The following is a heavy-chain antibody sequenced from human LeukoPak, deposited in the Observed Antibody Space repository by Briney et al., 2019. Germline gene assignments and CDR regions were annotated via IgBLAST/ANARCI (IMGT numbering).Heavy chain of an antibody. Sequence: GGSLRLSCAASGFIFSSYGMHWVRQAPGKGLEWVAVISYDGSNKYYADSVKGRFTISRDNSKNTLYLQMNSLRAEDTAVYYCVSTHDAFDIWGQGTMVTVSS. V-gene: IGHV3-30*03. CDR3: VSTHDAFDI. CDR1: GFIFSSYG. J-gene: IGHJ3*02. CDR2: ISYDGSNK. D-gene: IGHD1-1*01.